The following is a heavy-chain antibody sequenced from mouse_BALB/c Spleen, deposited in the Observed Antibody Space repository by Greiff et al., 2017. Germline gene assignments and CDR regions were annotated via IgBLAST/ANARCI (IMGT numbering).Heavy chain of an antibody. CDR1: GFSLTGYG. Sequence: VQLQQSGPGLVAPSQSLSITCTVSGFSLTGYGVNWVRQPPGKGLEWLGMIWGDGSTDYNSALKSRLSISKDNSKSQVFLKMNSLQTDDTARYYCARDGDYYGSSYVGWYFDVWGAGTTVTVSS. D-gene: IGHD1-1*01. V-gene: IGHV2-6-7*01. CDR3: ARDGDYYGSSYVGWYFDV. J-gene: IGHJ1*01. CDR2: IWGDGST.